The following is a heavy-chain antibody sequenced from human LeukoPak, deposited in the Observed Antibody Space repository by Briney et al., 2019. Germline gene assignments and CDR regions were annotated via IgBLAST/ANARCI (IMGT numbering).Heavy chain of an antibody. CDR1: GYTFTSYD. CDR2: MNPNSGNT. CDR3: ARGCRPYYYDSSGPTYYYYMDV. D-gene: IGHD3-22*01. V-gene: IGHV1-8*01. Sequence: VASVKVSCKASGYTFTSYDINWVRQATGQGLEWMGWMNPNSGNTGYAQKSQRRVTMTRNTSISTAYMELSSLRSEDTAVYYCARGCRPYYYDSSGPTYYYYMDVWGKGTTVTVSS. J-gene: IGHJ6*03.